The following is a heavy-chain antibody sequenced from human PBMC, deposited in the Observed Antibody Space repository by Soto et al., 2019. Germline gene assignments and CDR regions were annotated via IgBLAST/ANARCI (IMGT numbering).Heavy chain of an antibody. CDR3: XXXXXXXXXXXXXXTNWFDP. CDR2: XXAYNGNT. J-gene: IGHJ5*02. Sequence: QVQLVQSGAEVKKPGASVKVSCKASGYTFTSYGISWVRQAPGXGLEWXXXXXAYNGNTNYAQKLQGRVTMTTDTXTSTAXXXXXXXXXXXXXXXXXXXXXXXXXXXXXXXTNWFDPWGQGTLVTVSS. CDR1: GYTFTSYG. V-gene: IGHV1-18*01.